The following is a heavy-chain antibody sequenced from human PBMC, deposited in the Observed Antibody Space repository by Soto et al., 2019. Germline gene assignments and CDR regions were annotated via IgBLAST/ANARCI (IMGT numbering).Heavy chain of an antibody. CDR3: ARTFDTITYYFDY. J-gene: IGHJ4*02. V-gene: IGHV3-30-3*01. CDR2: ISFDGNII. CDR1: EFSFSAYA. D-gene: IGHD3-9*01. Sequence: GSLRLSCAASEFSFSAYAMHWIRQAPGKGLEWVAFISFDGNIIHYADSVKGRFIISRDNSKNTLYLQMHSLSGEDTAVYYCARTFDTITYYFDYWGQGTLVTVS.